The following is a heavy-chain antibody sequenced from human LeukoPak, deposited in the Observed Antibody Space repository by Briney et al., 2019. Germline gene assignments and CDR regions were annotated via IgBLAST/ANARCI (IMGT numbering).Heavy chain of an antibody. CDR1: GFTFSSYS. D-gene: IGHD3-3*01. CDR2: ISSSSSTI. V-gene: IGHV3-48*04. J-gene: IGHJ4*02. Sequence: GSLRLSCAASGFTFSSYSMNWVRQAPGKGLEWVSYISSSSSTIYYADSVKGRFTISRDNAKNSLYLQMNSLKAEDTAVYYCASYDFWSGFGQDNWGQGTLVTVSS. CDR3: ASYDFWSGFGQDN.